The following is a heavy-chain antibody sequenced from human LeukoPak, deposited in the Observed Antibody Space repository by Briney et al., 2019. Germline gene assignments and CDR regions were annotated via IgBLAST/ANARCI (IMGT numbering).Heavy chain of an antibody. Sequence: SETLSLTCTVSGDSISSHYWSWIRQPPGKGLERIGYISYSGSTNYNPSLKSRVTISVDTSKIQFSLRLSSVTAADTAVYYCARDAVGASFDYWGQGTLVTVSS. CDR1: GDSISSHY. CDR2: ISYSGST. CDR3: ARDAVGASFDY. J-gene: IGHJ4*02. V-gene: IGHV4-59*11. D-gene: IGHD1-26*01.